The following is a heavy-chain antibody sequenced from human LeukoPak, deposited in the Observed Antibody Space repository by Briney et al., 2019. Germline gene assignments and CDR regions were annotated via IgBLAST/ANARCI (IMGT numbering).Heavy chain of an antibody. CDR1: GGSISSNNW. J-gene: IGHJ5*02. CDR2: IYHSGST. V-gene: IGHV4-4*02. CDR3: ARARRRYYYDSSGYPNWFDP. Sequence: SGTLSLTCAVSGGSISSNNWWSWVRQPPGKGLEWIGEIYHSGSTNYNPSLKSRVTISVDTSKNQFSLKLSSVTAADTAVYYCARARRRYYYDSSGYPNWFDPWGQGTLVTVSS. D-gene: IGHD3-22*01.